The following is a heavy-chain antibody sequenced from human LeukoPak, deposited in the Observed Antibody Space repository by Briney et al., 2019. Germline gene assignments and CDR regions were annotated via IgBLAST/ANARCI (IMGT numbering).Heavy chain of an antibody. CDR2: IIPIFGTA. V-gene: IGHV1-69*13. Sequence: AASVKVSCKASGGTFSSYAISWVRQAPGQGLEWMGGIIPIFGTANYAQKFQGRVTITADESTSTAYMELSSLRSEDTAVYYCARAEYYYDSSGYYRYYFDYWGQGTLVTVSS. CDR3: ARAEYYYDSSGYYRYYFDY. J-gene: IGHJ4*02. CDR1: GGTFSSYA. D-gene: IGHD3-22*01.